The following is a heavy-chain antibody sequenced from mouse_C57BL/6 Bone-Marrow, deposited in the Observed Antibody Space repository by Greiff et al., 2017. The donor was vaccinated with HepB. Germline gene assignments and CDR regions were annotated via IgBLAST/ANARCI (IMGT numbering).Heavy chain of an antibody. Sequence: EVKLMESGGDLVKPGGSLKLSCAASGFTFSSYGMSWVRQTPEKRLEWVAYISSGGDYIYYADTVKGRFTISRDNARNTLYLQMSSLKSEDTAMYYCTYYYGSSSWYFDVWGTGTTVTVSS. CDR3: TYYYGSSSWYFDV. V-gene: IGHV5-9-1*02. J-gene: IGHJ1*03. CDR2: ISSGGDYI. CDR1: GFTFSSYG. D-gene: IGHD1-1*01.